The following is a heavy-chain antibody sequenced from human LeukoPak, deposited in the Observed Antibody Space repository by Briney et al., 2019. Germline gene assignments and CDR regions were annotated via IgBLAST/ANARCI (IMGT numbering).Heavy chain of an antibody. CDR1: GFTFSSYW. D-gene: IGHD3-10*01. V-gene: IGHV3-74*01. CDR2: INSDGSST. Sequence: GRSLRLSCAASGFTFSSYWMHWVRQAPGKGLVWVSRINSDGSSTSYADSVKGRFTISRDNAKNTLYLQMNSLRADDTAMYYCAREYYFSHIDGWGKGTTVTVSS. J-gene: IGHJ6*03. CDR3: AREYYFSHIDG.